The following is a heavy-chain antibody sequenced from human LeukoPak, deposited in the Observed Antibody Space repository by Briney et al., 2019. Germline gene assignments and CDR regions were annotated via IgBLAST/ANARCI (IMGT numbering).Heavy chain of an antibody. CDR2: ISYDGSNK. CDR3: ARASMVIHSDAFDI. Sequence: PGGSLRLSCAASGFTFSSYAMHWVRQAPGKGLEWVAVISYDGSNKYYADSVKGRFTISRDNSENTLYLRMNSLRAEDTAVYYCARASMVIHSDAFDIWGQGTMVTVSS. D-gene: IGHD2-21*01. J-gene: IGHJ3*02. CDR1: GFTFSSYA. V-gene: IGHV3-30-3*01.